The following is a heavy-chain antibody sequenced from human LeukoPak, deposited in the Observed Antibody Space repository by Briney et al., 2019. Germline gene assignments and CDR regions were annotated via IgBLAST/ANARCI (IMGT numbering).Heavy chain of an antibody. D-gene: IGHD6-19*01. V-gene: IGHV3-30*09. Sequence: GGSLRLPCAASGFTFSSYAMHWVRQAPGKGLEWVAVISYDGSNKYYADSVKGRFAISRDNSKNTLYLQMNSLRAEDTAVYYCAGDGSGWTYYYYGMDVWGQGTTVTVSS. CDR2: ISYDGSNK. CDR1: GFTFSSYA. J-gene: IGHJ6*02. CDR3: AGDGSGWTYYYYGMDV.